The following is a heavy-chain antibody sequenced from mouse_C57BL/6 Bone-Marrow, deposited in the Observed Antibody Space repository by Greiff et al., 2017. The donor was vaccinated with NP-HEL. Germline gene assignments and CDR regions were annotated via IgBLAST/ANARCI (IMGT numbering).Heavy chain of an antibody. CDR2: IYPRSGNT. V-gene: IGHV1-81*01. J-gene: IGHJ3*01. Sequence: VQLQESGAELARPGASVKLSCKASGYTFTSYGISWVKQRTGQGLEWIGEIYPRSGNTYYNEKFKGKATMTADKSSSTAYMELSSLTSEASAVNFCARDAWFAYWGQGTLVTVSA. CDR1: GYTFTSYG. CDR3: ARDAWFAY.